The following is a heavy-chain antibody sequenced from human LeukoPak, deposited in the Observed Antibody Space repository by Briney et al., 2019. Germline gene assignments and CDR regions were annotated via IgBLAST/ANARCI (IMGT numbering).Heavy chain of an antibody. Sequence: PSETLSLTCTVSGGSISSSSYYWGWIRQPPGKGLEWIGSIYYSGSTYYNPSLKSRVTISVDTSKNQFSLKLSSVTAADTAEYYCARHKGSITISPDNWFDPWGQGTLVTVSS. V-gene: IGHV4-39*01. D-gene: IGHD3-3*01. CDR2: IYYSGST. CDR1: GGSISSSSYY. J-gene: IGHJ5*02. CDR3: ARHKGSITISPDNWFDP.